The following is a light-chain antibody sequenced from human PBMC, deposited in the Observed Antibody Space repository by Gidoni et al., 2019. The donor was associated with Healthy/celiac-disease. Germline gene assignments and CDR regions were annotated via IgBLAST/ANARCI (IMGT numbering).Light chain of an antibody. CDR1: PSVSSN. V-gene: IGKV3-15*01. Sequence: EIVMTQSPATLSVSPRERATLSCRASPSVSSNLAWYQQKPGQATRLLIYGASTRATGIPARCSGSGSGTEFTLTISSLQSEDFAVYYCQQYNNWPPWTFGQGTKVEIK. J-gene: IGKJ1*01. CDR2: GAS. CDR3: QQYNNWPPWT.